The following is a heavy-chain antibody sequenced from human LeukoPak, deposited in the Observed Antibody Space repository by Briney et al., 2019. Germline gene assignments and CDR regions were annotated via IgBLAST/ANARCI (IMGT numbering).Heavy chain of an antibody. CDR3: ARGNYDSSGYLGD. CDR1: GYTFTGYY. D-gene: IGHD3-22*01. J-gene: IGHJ4*02. CDR2: INPNSGGT. Sequence: ASVKVSCKASGYTFTGYYMHWVRQAPGQGLEWMGWINPNSGGTNYAQKFQGRVTMTRDTSISTAYMELRSLRSDDTAVYYCARGNYDSSGYLGDWGQGTLVTVSS. V-gene: IGHV1-2*02.